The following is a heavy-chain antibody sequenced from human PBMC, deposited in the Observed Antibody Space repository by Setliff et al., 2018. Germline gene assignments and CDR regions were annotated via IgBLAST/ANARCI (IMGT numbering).Heavy chain of an antibody. D-gene: IGHD2-8*01. CDR3: ARVGVPAVGLYFDY. J-gene: IGHJ4*02. V-gene: IGHV5-51*01. Sequence: GASLKISCQGSGYSFSSYWIGWVRQMPGKGLEWMGIIYPGDSDTRYSPSFQGQVTISADKSISTAYLQWSSLRAEDTAVYYCARVGVPAVGLYFDYWGQGTLVTVSS. CDR1: GYSFSSYW. CDR2: IYPGDSDT.